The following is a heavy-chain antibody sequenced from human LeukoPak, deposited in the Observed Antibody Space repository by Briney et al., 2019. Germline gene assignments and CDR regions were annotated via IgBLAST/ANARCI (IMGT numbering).Heavy chain of an antibody. CDR2: IWYDGSNK. CDR1: GFTFNSYG. J-gene: IGHJ4*02. CDR3: ARARTTRGFDY. D-gene: IGHD4-17*01. V-gene: IGHV3-33*01. Sequence: TGGSLRLSCAASGFTFNSYGIHWVRQAPGKGLEWVAFIWYDGSNKYYADSVKGRFTIPRDNSKNTLYLQMNSLRAEDTAVYYCARARTTRGFDYWGQGTLVTVSS.